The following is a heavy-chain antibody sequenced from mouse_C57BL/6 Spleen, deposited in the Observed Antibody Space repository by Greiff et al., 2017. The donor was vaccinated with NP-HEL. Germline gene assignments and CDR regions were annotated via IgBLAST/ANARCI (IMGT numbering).Heavy chain of an antibody. CDR2: IYPSDSET. D-gene: IGHD1-1*01. CDR1: GYTFTSYW. CDR3: ARWGSSDY. Sequence: VQLQQPGAELVRPGSSVKLSCKASGYTFTSYWMDWVKQRPGQGLEWIGNIYPSDSETHYNQKFKDKATLTVDKSSSTAYMQLSSLTSEDSAVYYCARWGSSDYWGQGTTLTVSS. J-gene: IGHJ2*01. V-gene: IGHV1-61*01.